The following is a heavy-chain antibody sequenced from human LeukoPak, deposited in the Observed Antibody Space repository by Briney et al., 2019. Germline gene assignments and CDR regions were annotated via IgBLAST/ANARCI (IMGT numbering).Heavy chain of an antibody. Sequence: PAEALSLTCTVSGGSITSSYWSWIRQSPGKGLEWIGYIHYTGSTNYNPSLKSRVTMLIDTSKNQFSLKLSSVTAADTAVYYCARGRYSAGDNWFDPWGQGTLVTVSS. CDR2: IHYTGST. D-gene: IGHD3-9*01. V-gene: IGHV4-59*01. CDR1: GGSITSSY. CDR3: ARGRYSAGDNWFDP. J-gene: IGHJ5*02.